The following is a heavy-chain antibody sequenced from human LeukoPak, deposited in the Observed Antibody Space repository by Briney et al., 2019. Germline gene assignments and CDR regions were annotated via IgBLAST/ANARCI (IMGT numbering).Heavy chain of an antibody. CDR3: ARDRSGYSYGEPLDH. CDR2: INPNTGGT. CDR1: GYTFTGYY. V-gene: IGHV1-2*06. J-gene: IGHJ4*02. D-gene: IGHD5-18*01. Sequence: GASVKVSCKASGYTFTGYYLHWVRQAPGQGLEWLGRINPNTGGTDDAQKLQGRVTMTRDTSINTAYMELSRLRPDDTAVYYCARDRSGYSYGEPLDHWGQGTLVIVSS.